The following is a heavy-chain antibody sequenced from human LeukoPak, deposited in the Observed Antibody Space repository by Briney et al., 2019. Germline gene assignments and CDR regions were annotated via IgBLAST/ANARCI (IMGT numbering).Heavy chain of an antibody. D-gene: IGHD3-3*01. CDR2: IYYSGST. CDR1: GGSISSYY. CDR3: ARKNDFWSGLDAFDI. V-gene: IGHV4-59*08. J-gene: IGHJ3*02. Sequence: PSETLSLTCTVSGGSISSYYWSWIRQPPGKGLEWIGYIYYSGSTNYNPSLKNRVTISVDTSKNQFSLKLSSVTAADTAVYYCARKNDFWSGLDAFDIWGQGTMVTVSS.